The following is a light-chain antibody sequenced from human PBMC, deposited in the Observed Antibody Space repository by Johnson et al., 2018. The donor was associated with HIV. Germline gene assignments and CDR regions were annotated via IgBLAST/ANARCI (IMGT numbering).Light chain of an antibody. J-gene: IGLJ1*01. CDR1: SCDIGNNY. CDR3: GTWDSSLSAYL. V-gene: IGLV1-51*01. Sequence: QSLLTQPPSVSAAPGQKVSISCSGNSCDIGNNYVSSHQQLPGTAPKLLIYDNKKRPSGIPDRISGSKSGTSATLGITGLQTGDEADYYCGTWDSSLSAYLFGTGTKVTVL. CDR2: DNK.